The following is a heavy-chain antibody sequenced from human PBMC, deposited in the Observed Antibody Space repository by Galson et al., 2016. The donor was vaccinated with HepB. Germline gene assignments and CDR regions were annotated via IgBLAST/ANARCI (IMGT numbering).Heavy chain of an antibody. J-gene: IGHJ4*02. CDR3: TINPGY. Sequence: SLRLSCAVSVFTFPMHWMDWVRQAPGKGLVWVPRIRSDGSYITYADSVKGRFTISSDNAKNTLYLQMNSLRAEDTATYYCTINPGYWGQGTLVTVSS. CDR1: VFTFPMHW. V-gene: IGHV3-74*01. CDR2: IRSDGSYI.